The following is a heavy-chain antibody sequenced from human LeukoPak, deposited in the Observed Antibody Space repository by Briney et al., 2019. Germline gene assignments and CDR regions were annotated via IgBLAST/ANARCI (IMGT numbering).Heavy chain of an antibody. CDR1: GGSINSDY. D-gene: IGHD3-3*01. Sequence: PSETLSLTCTVSGGSINSDYWSWIRQPPGKELEWIGFIYSSGSPTYSPSLESRVTISVDTSKNQFSLKLTSVTATDSAVYYCARRLWSGPFDYWGQGTLVTVFS. J-gene: IGHJ4*02. CDR2: IYSSGSP. V-gene: IGHV4-4*09. CDR3: ARRLWSGPFDY.